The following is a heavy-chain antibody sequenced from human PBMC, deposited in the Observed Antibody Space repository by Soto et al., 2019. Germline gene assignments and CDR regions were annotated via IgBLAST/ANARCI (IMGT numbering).Heavy chain of an antibody. V-gene: IGHV3-7*05. J-gene: IGHJ4*02. CDR2: IKQDGSEK. Sequence: GGSLRLSCAASGFTFSYYWMSWVRQAPGKGLEWVANIKQDGSEKYYVDSVKGRFTISRDNAKNSLYLQMNSLRAEDTAVYYCALDRGIAARGYRAQQDYWGQGTLVTVSS. D-gene: IGHD6-13*01. CDR3: ALDRGIAARGYRAQQDY. CDR1: GFTFSYYW.